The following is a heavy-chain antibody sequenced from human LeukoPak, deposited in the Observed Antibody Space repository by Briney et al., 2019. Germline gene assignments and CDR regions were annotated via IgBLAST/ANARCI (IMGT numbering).Heavy chain of an antibody. CDR1: GGSFSGYY. Sequence: SETLSLTCAVYGGSFSGYYWSWIRQPPGKGLEWIGEINHSGSTNYNPSLKSRVTISVDTSKNQFSLKLSSETAADTAVYYCARGRWLRNWFDPWGQGTLVTVSS. J-gene: IGHJ5*02. CDR2: INHSGST. V-gene: IGHV4-34*01. D-gene: IGHD4-23*01. CDR3: ARGRWLRNWFDP.